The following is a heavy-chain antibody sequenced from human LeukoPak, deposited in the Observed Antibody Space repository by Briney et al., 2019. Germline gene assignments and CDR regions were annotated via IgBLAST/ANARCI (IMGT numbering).Heavy chain of an antibody. CDR1: GFTFSSYS. CDR2: ISSSSSTI. CDR3: ARGYGDYYDY. J-gene: IGHJ4*02. D-gene: IGHD4-17*01. Sequence: QPGGSLRLSCAASGFTFSSYSMNWVRQAPGKGLEWVSYISSSSSTIYYADSVKGRFTISRDNAKNSLYLQMNSLRAEDTAVYYCARGYGDYYDYWGQGTLVTVSS. V-gene: IGHV3-48*01.